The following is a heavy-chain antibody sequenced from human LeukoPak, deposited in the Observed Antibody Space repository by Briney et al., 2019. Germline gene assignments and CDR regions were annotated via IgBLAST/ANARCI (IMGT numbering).Heavy chain of an antibody. D-gene: IGHD6-6*01. CDR1: GGTFSSYA. CDR2: IIPILGIA. Sequence: SVKVSCKASGGTFSSYAISWVRQAPGQGLEWMGRIIPILGIANYAQKFQSRVTITADKSTSTAYMELSSLRSEDTAVYYCARDYSSSGGYFDYWGQGTLVTVSS. J-gene: IGHJ4*02. V-gene: IGHV1-69*04. CDR3: ARDYSSSGGYFDY.